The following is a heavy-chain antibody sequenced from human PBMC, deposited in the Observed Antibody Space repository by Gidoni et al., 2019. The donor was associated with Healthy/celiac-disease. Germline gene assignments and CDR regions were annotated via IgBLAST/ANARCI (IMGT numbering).Heavy chain of an antibody. Sequence: QVQLVQSGAEVKKPGSSVKVSCKASGGTFSSYAISWVRQAPGQGLEWMGGIIPIVGTANYAQKFQGRVTITADKSTSTAYMELSSLRSEDTAVDYCARRPGIAAAGRGETFDYWGQGTLVTVSS. CDR3: ARRPGIAAAGRGETFDY. CDR2: IIPIVGTA. D-gene: IGHD6-13*01. CDR1: GGTFSSYA. J-gene: IGHJ4*02. V-gene: IGHV1-69*06.